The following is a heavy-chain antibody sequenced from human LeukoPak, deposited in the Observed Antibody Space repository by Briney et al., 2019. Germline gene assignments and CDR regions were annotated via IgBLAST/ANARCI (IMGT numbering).Heavy chain of an antibody. CDR3: ARHAGGVYGSSGYYFDY. CDR1: GGSISSYY. D-gene: IGHD3-22*01. J-gene: IGHJ4*02. V-gene: IGHV4-59*08. CDR2: IYYSGST. Sequence: SETLSLTCTVSGGSISSYYWSWIRQPPGKGLEWIGYIYYSGSTNYNPSLKSRVTISVDTSKNQFSLKLSSVTAADTAVYYCARHAGGVYGSSGYYFDYWGQGTLVTVSS.